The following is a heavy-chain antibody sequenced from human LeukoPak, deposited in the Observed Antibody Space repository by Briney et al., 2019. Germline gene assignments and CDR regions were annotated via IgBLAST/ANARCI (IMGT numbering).Heavy chain of an antibody. V-gene: IGHV2-5*01. J-gene: IGHJ4*02. D-gene: IGHD5-24*01. CDR2: IYWNYAE. Sequence: GSGPTLVKPTQTLTLTCTFSGFSLTTSGVGVGWIRQPPGKALEWLALIYWNYAEHYSPSLRNRLTITKDTSNSEVVLTMTNMDPVDTGTYYCARIKEDGYNQKAFDYWGQGTLVTVSS. CDR3: ARIKEDGYNQKAFDY. CDR1: GFSLTTSGVG.